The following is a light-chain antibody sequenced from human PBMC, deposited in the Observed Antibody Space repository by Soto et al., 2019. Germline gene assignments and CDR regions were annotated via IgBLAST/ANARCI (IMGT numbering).Light chain of an antibody. V-gene: IGKV1-5*01. J-gene: IGKJ1*01. CDR3: QQCNYYPWT. CDR2: DAS. Sequence: DIQMTQSPSTLSASVGDRVTITCRASQSISNWLAWYQQKPGKAPKLLIYDASSLESGVPSRFSGSGSGTEYTLTISSLQPDDFATYFCQQCNYYPWTFGQGTKVEVK. CDR1: QSISNW.